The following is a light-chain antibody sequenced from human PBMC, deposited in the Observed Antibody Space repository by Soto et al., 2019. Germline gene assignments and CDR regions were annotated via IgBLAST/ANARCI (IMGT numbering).Light chain of an antibody. Sequence: QSALTQPASVSGSPGQSITISCTGTSSDVGAYNHVSWYQHHPGKAPKLMIYEVSNRPSGLSDRFSGSKSGNTASLTISGLQAEDEADYYCCSYTVSTTFVFGSGTQRTGL. J-gene: IGLJ1*01. CDR2: EVS. CDR3: CSYTVSTTFV. CDR1: SSDVGAYNH. V-gene: IGLV2-14*01.